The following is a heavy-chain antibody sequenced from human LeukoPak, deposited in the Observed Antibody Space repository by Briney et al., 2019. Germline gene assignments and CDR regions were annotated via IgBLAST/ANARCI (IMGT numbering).Heavy chain of an antibody. CDR1: GYTFTGYY. CDR3: ARRSQCNRSTCSKGGGFDI. V-gene: IGHV1-2*02. CDR2: INPNSGGT. Sequence: GASVKVSCKASGYTFTGYYMHWVRQAPGQGLEWMGWINPNSGGTNYAQKFQGRVTMTRDTSINTAYMELSRLRSDDTAVYYCARRSQCNRSTCSKGGGFDIWGQGTLVTVSS. J-gene: IGHJ3*02. D-gene: IGHD2/OR15-2a*01.